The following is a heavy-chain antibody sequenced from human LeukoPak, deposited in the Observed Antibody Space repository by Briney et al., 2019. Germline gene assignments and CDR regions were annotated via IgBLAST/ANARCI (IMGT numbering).Heavy chain of an antibody. J-gene: IGHJ4*02. Sequence: ASVKVSCKASGGTFSSYAISWVRQAPGQGLEWMGRIIPILGIANYAQKLQGRVTMTTDTSTSTAYMELRSLRSDDTAVYYCARSVVITDFDYWGQGTLVTVSS. CDR2: IIPILGIA. V-gene: IGHV1-69*04. D-gene: IGHD3-22*01. CDR1: GGTFSSYA. CDR3: ARSVVITDFDY.